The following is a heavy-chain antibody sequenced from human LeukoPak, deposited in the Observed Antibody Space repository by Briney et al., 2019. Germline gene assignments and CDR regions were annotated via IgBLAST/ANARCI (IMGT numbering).Heavy chain of an antibody. Sequence: GGSLRLSCAASGFTFSSYSMNWVRQAPGKGLEWVAVISYDGSNKYYADSVKGRFTISRDNSKNTLYLQMNSLRAEDTAVYYCAKDPGLNNWFDPWGQGTLVTVSS. CDR1: GFTFSSYS. D-gene: IGHD3-10*01. CDR3: AKDPGLNNWFDP. CDR2: ISYDGSNK. V-gene: IGHV3-30*18. J-gene: IGHJ5*02.